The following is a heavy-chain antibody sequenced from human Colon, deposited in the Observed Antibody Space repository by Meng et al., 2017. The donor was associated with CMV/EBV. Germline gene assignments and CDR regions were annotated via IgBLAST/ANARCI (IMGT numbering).Heavy chain of an antibody. J-gene: IGHJ4*02. CDR2: IRYDGTKA. D-gene: IGHD2-21*02. V-gene: IGHV3-30*02. CDR1: GFTFNTFG. CDR3: AKEFVLGTHLDH. Sequence: GESLKISCSASGFTFNTFGMHWVRQAPGKGLEWVAFIRYDGTKADYADSVTGRFTISRDNAKSSLYVQMTSLRPEDTAVYYCAKEFVLGTHLDHRGQGTLVTVSS.